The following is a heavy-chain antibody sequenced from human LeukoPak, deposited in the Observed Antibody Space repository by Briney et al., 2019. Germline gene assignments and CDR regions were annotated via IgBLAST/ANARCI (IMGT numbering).Heavy chain of an antibody. Sequence: SETLSLTCTVSGGSISSGSYYWSWIRQPAGKGLEWIGRIYTSGSTNYNPSLKSRVTIPVDTSKNQFSLKLSSVTAADTAVYYCAREQTVYGGNIYFDYWGQGTLVTVSS. V-gene: IGHV4-61*02. CDR2: IYTSGST. J-gene: IGHJ4*02. D-gene: IGHD4-23*01. CDR3: AREQTVYGGNIYFDY. CDR1: GGSISSGSYY.